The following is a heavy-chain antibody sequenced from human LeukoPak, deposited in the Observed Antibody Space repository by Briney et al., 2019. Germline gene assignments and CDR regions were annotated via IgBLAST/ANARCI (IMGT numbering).Heavy chain of an antibody. V-gene: IGHV1-18*01. Sequence: ASVKVSCKASGYIFSRYGFSWVRQAPGQGLEWMGWITAYTNYAQKFQGRVTMTTDTSTTTAYMELRSLRSDDTAVYYCARGSWTENQWLVNYFDYWGQGSLVTVSS. CDR2: ITAYT. CDR3: ARGSWTENQWLVNYFDY. J-gene: IGHJ4*02. CDR1: GYIFSRYG. D-gene: IGHD6-19*01.